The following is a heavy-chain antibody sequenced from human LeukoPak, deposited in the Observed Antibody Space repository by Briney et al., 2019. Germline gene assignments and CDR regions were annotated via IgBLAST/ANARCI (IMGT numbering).Heavy chain of an antibody. CDR1: GFTFSSYW. CDR3: ARGKTPAVTTPFDS. Sequence: GGSLRLSCAASGFTFSSYWMHWVRQAPGKGLVWVSRINSDESSTSYADSVKGRFTISRDNAKNTLYLQMNSLRAEDTAVYYCARGKTPAVTTPFDSWGQGTLVTVSS. CDR2: INSDESST. D-gene: IGHD4-17*01. V-gene: IGHV3-74*01. J-gene: IGHJ4*02.